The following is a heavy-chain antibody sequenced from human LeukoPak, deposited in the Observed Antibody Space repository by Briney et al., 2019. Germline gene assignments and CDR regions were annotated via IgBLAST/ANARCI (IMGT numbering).Heavy chain of an antibody. CDR2: IYTSGST. Sequence: SETLSLTCTVSGGSISSYYWSWIRQPPGKGLEWIGYIYTSGSTNYNPSLKSRVTISVDTSKNQFSLKLSSVTAADTAVYYCARLDRYLPAAILRVKENWFDPWGQGTLVTVYS. V-gene: IGHV4-4*09. CDR3: ARLDRYLPAAILRVKENWFDP. CDR1: GGSISSYY. D-gene: IGHD2-2*01. J-gene: IGHJ5*02.